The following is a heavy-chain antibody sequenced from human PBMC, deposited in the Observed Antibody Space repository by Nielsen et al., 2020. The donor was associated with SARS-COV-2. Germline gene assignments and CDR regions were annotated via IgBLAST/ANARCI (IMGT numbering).Heavy chain of an antibody. J-gene: IGHJ6*04. CDR2: IWYDGSNK. CDR1: GFTFSNFA. Sequence: GGSLRLSCAASGFTFSNFAMHWVRQAPGKGLAWVAVIWYDGSNKYYADSVKGRFTISRDNSKNTLYLQMNSLRAEDTAVYYCAREAMIVVDVWGKGTTVTVSS. CDR3: AREAMIVVDV. V-gene: IGHV3-33*08. D-gene: IGHD3-22*01.